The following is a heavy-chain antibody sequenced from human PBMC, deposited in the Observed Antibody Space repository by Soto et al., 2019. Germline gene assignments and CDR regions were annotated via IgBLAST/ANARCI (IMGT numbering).Heavy chain of an antibody. D-gene: IGHD3-10*02. CDR3: TGDYVMDV. CDR2: ISTTSTYI. CDR1: GFTFSGDA. J-gene: IGHJ6*02. V-gene: IGHV3-21*01. Sequence: GGSLRLSCAASGFTFSGDAMNWVRQSPGKGLEWVSSISTTSTYIYYADSVKGRFTISRDNANNSLHLQMNDLRAEDSAVYYCTGDYVMDVWGQGTTVTVSS.